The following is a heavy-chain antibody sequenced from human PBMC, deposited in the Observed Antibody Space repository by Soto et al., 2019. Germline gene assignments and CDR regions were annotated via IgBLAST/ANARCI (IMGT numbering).Heavy chain of an antibody. Sequence: EVQLVESGGGLIQPGGSLRLSCAVSGLTLTNVWMNWLRQAPGKGLEWVGLIRSEPDGGTTNYAAPVKNRFTISSDNSKNTLYLQMNSLESEDTAVYYCGWGAAQFYESWGLGTLVTVSS. CDR2: IRSEPDGGTT. V-gene: IGHV3-15*07. D-gene: IGHD3-16*01. J-gene: IGHJ5*02. CDR1: GLTLTNVW. CDR3: GWGAAQFYES.